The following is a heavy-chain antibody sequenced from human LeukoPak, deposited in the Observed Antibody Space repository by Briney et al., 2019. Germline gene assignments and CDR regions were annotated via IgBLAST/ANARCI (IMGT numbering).Heavy chain of an antibody. D-gene: IGHD2/OR15-2a*01. CDR3: APDFNRGGRDHY. Sequence: GGSLRLSCTASGFSFSAYSMNWVRQAPGKGLEWVSFISIGSDNIHYADSVRGRFTISRDNAKNSLYLEMNSLRDEDTAVYYCAPDFNRGGRDHYWGQGTLVTVSS. J-gene: IGHJ4*02. CDR1: GFSFSAYS. CDR2: ISIGSDNI. V-gene: IGHV3-48*02.